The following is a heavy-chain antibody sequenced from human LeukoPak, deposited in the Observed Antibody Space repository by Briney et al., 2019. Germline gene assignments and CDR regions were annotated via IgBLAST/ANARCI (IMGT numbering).Heavy chain of an antibody. J-gene: IGHJ4*02. V-gene: IGHV5-51*01. D-gene: IGHD5-18*01. CDR2: IYPGDSDT. CDR3: ARRSGYGWRFDY. Sequence: GESLKISCTGSGYSFTSYWIGRVRQLPGKGLEWMGLIYPGDSDTSYRPSFQGQVTISAGQSISTAYLQWSSLKASDTAMYYCARRSGYGWRFDYWGQGTLVTVSS. CDR1: GYSFTSYW.